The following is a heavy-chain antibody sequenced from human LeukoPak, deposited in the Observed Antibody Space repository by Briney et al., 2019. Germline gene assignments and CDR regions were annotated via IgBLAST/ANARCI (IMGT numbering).Heavy chain of an antibody. D-gene: IGHD3-22*01. CDR3: ARDGALTYYYASSAYYGSQ. Sequence: AWSLRLSCAASGFTISSSYMSWVGQAAGKGMEWDSVIYSGGTTYYADSVKARLTISRDNSKNTLYLQMNSLRAEDTAVYYCARDGALTYYYASSAYYGSQWGQGTLVTVSP. CDR1: GFTISSSY. V-gene: IGHV3-66*01. CDR2: IYSGGTT. J-gene: IGHJ4*02.